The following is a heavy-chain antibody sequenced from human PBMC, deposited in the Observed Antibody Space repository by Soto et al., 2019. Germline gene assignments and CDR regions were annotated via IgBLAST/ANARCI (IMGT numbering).Heavy chain of an antibody. V-gene: IGHV3-30*18. CDR1: GFTFSSYG. CDR2: ISYDGSNK. Sequence: GGSLRLSCAASGFTFSSYGMHWVRQAPGKGLEWVAVISYDGSNKYYADSVKGRFTISRDNSKNTLYLQMNSLRAEDTAVYYCAKDVYYDFYGMDVWGQGTTVTVSS. J-gene: IGHJ6*02. CDR3: AKDVYYDFYGMDV. D-gene: IGHD3-22*01.